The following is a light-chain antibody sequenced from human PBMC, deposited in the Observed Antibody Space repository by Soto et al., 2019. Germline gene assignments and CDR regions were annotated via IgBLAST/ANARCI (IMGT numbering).Light chain of an antibody. CDR2: WAS. J-gene: IGKJ2*02. CDR1: QSVLYSSNNKNY. CDR3: QQYYSTRST. Sequence: DIVMTQSPDSLAVSLGERATINCKSSQSVLYSSNNKNYLAWYQQKPGQPPKLLIYWASTRESGVPDRFSGSGSGTDFTLTISSLHAEDVAVYYCQQYYSTRSTFGQGTKLEIK. V-gene: IGKV4-1*01.